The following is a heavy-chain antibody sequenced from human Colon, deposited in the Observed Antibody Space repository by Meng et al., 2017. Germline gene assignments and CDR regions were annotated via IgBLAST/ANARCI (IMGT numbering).Heavy chain of an antibody. Sequence: QVQLVQSGAEVKKPGASGTVSCKTSGYTFANYDIKWVRQATGQGLEWMGWMNPKSGDTGYAQRFQGRITMTWDTSISTAYLELSGLTYEDTAIYYCARISERMYRTGDPWGQGTLVTVSS. CDR1: GYTFANYD. D-gene: IGHD3/OR15-3a*01. CDR2: MNPKSGDT. J-gene: IGHJ5*01. V-gene: IGHV1-8*01. CDR3: ARISERMYRTGDP.